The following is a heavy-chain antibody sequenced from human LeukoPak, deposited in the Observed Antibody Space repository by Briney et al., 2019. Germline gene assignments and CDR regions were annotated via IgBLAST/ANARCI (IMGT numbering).Heavy chain of an antibody. CDR3: ATVIVAAAPFDP. CDR1: GYTLTELS. D-gene: IGHD6-13*01. V-gene: IGHV1-24*01. J-gene: IGHJ5*02. Sequence: ASVKVSCKVSGYTLTELSMHWVRQAPGKGLEWMGGFDPEDGETIYAQKFQGRVTMTEDTSTDTAYMGLSSLRSEDTAVYYCATVIVAAAPFDPWGQGTLVTVSS. CDR2: FDPEDGET.